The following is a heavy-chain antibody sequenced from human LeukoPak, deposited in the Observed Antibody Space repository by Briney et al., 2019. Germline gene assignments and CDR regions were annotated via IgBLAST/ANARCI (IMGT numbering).Heavy chain of an antibody. Sequence: PGGSLRLSCAASGFTFNSYWMHWVRQDPGKGLVWVSRINSDGSTTTYADSVKGRFTISRDNAKNSVYLQMNSLRAEDTAVYYCARDRAGITVFDYWGQGTLVTVSS. CDR1: GFTFNSYW. D-gene: IGHD3-3*01. CDR3: ARDRAGITVFDY. V-gene: IGHV3-74*01. J-gene: IGHJ4*02. CDR2: INSDGSTT.